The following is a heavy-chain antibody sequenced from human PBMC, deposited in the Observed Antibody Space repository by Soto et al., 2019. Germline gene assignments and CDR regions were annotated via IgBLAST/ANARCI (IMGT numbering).Heavy chain of an antibody. CDR2: MNTNTGNT. J-gene: IGHJ4*02. D-gene: IGHD3-3*01. CDR3: ARVVRFFGGHAGY. CDR1: GYTFTESD. Sequence: QVLLVQSGADVKKPGPSLKVSCKTSGYTFTESDINWVRQAPGQGLEWMGWMNTNTGNTGYAQKFQGRVTMTRDTSISTAYMELRRLRSEDTAVYYCARVVRFFGGHAGYWGQGTLVTVSS. V-gene: IGHV1-8*01.